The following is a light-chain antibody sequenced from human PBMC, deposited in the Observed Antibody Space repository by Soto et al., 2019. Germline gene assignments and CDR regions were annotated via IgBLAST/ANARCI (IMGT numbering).Light chain of an antibody. Sequence: AIRMTQSPSSLSASTGDRVTITCRASQGISSYLAWYQQKPGKAPKLLIYAASTLQSGVPSRFSGSGSGTDFILTISCLHSEDFATYYCQHYYSYPWTFGQGTKVEIK. V-gene: IGKV1-8*01. J-gene: IGKJ1*01. CDR3: QHYYSYPWT. CDR1: QGISSY. CDR2: AAS.